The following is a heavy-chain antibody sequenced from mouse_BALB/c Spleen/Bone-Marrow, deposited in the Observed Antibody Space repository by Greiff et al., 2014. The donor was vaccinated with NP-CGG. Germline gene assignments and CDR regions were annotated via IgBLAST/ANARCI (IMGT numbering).Heavy chain of an antibody. CDR3: ARITTATGAMDY. Sequence: VKLMESGPGLVAPSQSLSITCTVSGFSLTSYGVHWVRQPPGKGLEWLGVIWADGSTNYNSALMSRLSIRKDNSKSQVFLKMNSLQTDDTAMYYCARITTATGAMDYGGKGTSVTVSS. CDR1: GFSLTSYG. D-gene: IGHD1-2*01. CDR2: IWADGST. V-gene: IGHV2-9*02. J-gene: IGHJ4*01.